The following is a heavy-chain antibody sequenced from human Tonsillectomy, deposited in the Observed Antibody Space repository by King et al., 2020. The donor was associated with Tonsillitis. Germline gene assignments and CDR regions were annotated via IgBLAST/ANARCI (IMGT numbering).Heavy chain of an antibody. V-gene: IGHV3-23*04. CDR1: GFTFSSYA. CDR3: AKDGGRRTAYYGSGSDYKLD. D-gene: IGHD3-10*01. CDR2: ISGSGGSK. Sequence: VQLVESGGGLVQPGGSLRLSCAASGFTFSSYAMSWVRQAPGKGLEWVSAISGSGGSKYYADSVKGRFTISRDNSKNTLYLQMNSLRAEDTAGYYCAKDGGRRTAYYGSGSDYKLDWGQGTLVTVSS. J-gene: IGHJ4*02.